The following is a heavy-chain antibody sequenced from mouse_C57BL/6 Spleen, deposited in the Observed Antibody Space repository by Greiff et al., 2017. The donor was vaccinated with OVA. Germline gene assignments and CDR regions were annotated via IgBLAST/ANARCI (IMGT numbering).Heavy chain of an antibody. Sequence: VMLVESGAELARPGASVKLSCKASGYTFTSYGISWVKQRPGQGLEWIGEIYPRSGNTSYNEKFKGKAILTADKSSSTAYMELRSLTSEDSAVYFCARSENYSNYGKNFEDWGKGTTLTVSS. CDR2: IYPRSGNT. J-gene: IGHJ2*01. D-gene: IGHD2-5*01. CDR1: GYTFTSYG. CDR3: ARSENYSNYGKNFED. V-gene: IGHV1-81*01.